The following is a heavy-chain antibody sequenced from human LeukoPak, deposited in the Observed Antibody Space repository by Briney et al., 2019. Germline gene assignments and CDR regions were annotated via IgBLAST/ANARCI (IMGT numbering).Heavy chain of an antibody. CDR3: ARDPTPGYSYGSAFDY. D-gene: IGHD5-18*01. Sequence: PGGSLRLSCAASGFTFSSYAMHWVRQAPGKGLEWVAVISYDGSNKYYADSVKGRFTISRDNSKNTLYLQMNSLRAEDTAVYYCARDPTPGYSYGSAFDYWGQGTLVTVSS. J-gene: IGHJ4*02. CDR2: ISYDGSNK. V-gene: IGHV3-30-3*01. CDR1: GFTFSSYA.